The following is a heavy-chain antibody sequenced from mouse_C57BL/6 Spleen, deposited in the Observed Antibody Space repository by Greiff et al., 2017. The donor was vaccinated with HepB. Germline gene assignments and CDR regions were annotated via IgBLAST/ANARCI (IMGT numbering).Heavy chain of an antibody. CDR1: GFSLTSYG. CDR2: IWSGGST. D-gene: IGHD2-4*01. V-gene: IGHV2-2*01. J-gene: IGHJ4*01. CDR3: AKMITDAMDY. Sequence: VMLVESGPGLVQPSQSLSITCTVSGFSLTSYGVHWVRQSPGKGLEWLGVIWSGGSTDYNAAFISRLSISKNNSKSQVFFKMNSLQADDTAIYYCAKMITDAMDYWGQGTSVTVSS.